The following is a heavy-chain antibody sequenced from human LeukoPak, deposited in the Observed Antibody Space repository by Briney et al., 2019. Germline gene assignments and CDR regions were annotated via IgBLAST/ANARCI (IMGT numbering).Heavy chain of an antibody. J-gene: IGHJ3*02. CDR2: INHSGRT. V-gene: IGHV4-34*01. CDR3: ARVTIFDYGILAVPISFDM. CDR1: GGSISSYY. D-gene: IGHD3-3*01. Sequence: PSETLSLTCTVSGGSISSYYLNWIRQPPGKGLEWMGEINHSGRTNSNPSLKSRGTISVDTSKNQLSLRMNSVTAGDTAVYYCARVTIFDYGILAVPISFDMWGQGTMVSVSS.